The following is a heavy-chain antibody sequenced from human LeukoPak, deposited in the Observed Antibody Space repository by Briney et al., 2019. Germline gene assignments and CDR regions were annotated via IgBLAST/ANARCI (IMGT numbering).Heavy chain of an antibody. CDR2: IYHSGST. CDR1: GGSISSGGYY. CDR3: ASFSFRDSSGWYHFDY. Sequence: PSETLSLTCTVSGGSISSGGYYWSWIRQPPGKGLEWIGYIYHSGSTYYNPSLKSRVTISVDRSKNQFSLKLSSVTAADTAVYYCASFSFRDSSGWYHFDYWGQGTLVTVSS. J-gene: IGHJ4*02. D-gene: IGHD6-19*01. V-gene: IGHV4-30-2*01.